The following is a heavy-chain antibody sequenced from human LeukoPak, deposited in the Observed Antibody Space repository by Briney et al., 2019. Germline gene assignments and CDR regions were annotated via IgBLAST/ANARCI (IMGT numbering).Heavy chain of an antibody. Sequence: ASVKVSCKASGYTFTGYYMHWVRQAPGQGLELMGWINPNSGGTNYAQKFQGRVTTTRDTSISTAYMELSRLRSDDTAVYYCARVSGIYYDSSGYYDFDYWGQGTLVTVSS. D-gene: IGHD3-22*01. CDR2: INPNSGGT. J-gene: IGHJ4*02. CDR1: GYTFTGYY. CDR3: ARVSGIYYDSSGYYDFDY. V-gene: IGHV1-2*02.